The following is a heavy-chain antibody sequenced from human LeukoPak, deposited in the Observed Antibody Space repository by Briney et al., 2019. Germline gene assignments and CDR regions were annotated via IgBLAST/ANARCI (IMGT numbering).Heavy chain of an antibody. Sequence: GGSLRLSCAASGFTFSSYGMHWVRQAPGKGLEWVAVISYDGSNKYYADSVKGRFTISRDNSKNTLYLQMNSLRAEDTAVYYCAQGIGLAGSIDYWGQGTLVTVSS. V-gene: IGHV3-30*18. CDR1: GFTFSSYG. J-gene: IGHJ4*02. CDR3: AQGIGLAGSIDY. CDR2: ISYDGSNK.